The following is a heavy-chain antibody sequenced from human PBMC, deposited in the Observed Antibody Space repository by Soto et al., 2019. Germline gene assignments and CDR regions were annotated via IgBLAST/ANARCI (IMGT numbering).Heavy chain of an antibody. V-gene: IGHV3-30*18. J-gene: IGHJ4*02. Sequence: QVQLVESGGGVVQPGRSLRLSCAASGFTFSSSGMHWSRQAPGKGLEWVAVISYDGSNKYYADSVKGRFTISRDDSENTMYLQMNSLRAEDTAVYYCAKDRTNPWSFDSWGQGTLVTVSS. CDR3: AKDRTNPWSFDS. D-gene: IGHD2-8*01. CDR2: ISYDGSNK. CDR1: GFTFSSSG.